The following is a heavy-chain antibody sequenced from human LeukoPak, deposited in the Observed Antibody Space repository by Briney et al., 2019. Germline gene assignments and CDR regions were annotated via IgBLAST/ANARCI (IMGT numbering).Heavy chain of an antibody. CDR3: ATDYYDSSGYYHDAFDI. CDR1: GYTLTELS. D-gene: IGHD3-22*01. J-gene: IGHJ3*02. CDR2: FDPEDGET. Sequence: ASVKVSCKVSGYTLTELSMHWVRQAPGKGLEWMGGFDPEDGETIYAQKFQGRVTMTEGTSTDTAYMELSSLRSEDTAVYYCATDYYDSSGYYHDAFDIWGQGTMVTVSS. V-gene: IGHV1-24*01.